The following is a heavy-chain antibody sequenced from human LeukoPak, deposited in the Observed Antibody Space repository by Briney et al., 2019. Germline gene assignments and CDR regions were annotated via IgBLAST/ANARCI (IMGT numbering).Heavy chain of an antibody. J-gene: IGHJ4*02. CDR2: IYTSGST. D-gene: IGHD3-3*01. Sequence: SETLSLTCTVSGGSISSYYWSWIRQPAGKGLEWIGRIYTSGSTNYNPSLKSRVTMSVDTSKNQFSLKLSSVTAADTAVYYCASTRNYDFWSGYNTFDYWGQGTLVTVSS. V-gene: IGHV4-4*07. CDR1: GGSISSYY. CDR3: ASTRNYDFWSGYNTFDY.